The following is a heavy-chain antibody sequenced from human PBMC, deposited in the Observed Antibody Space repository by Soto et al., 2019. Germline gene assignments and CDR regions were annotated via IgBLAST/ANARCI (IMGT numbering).Heavy chain of an antibody. Sequence: ASRPTRESPRLALTLTCTFCGLSLSTSGVGVGWIRQPPGKALEWLALIYWNDDKRYSPSLKSRLTITKDTSKNQVVLTMTNMDPVDTATYYCAHRRGAARPTTHWFDPWGQGTLVTVSS. CDR3: AHRRGAARPTTHWFDP. J-gene: IGHJ5*02. CDR2: IYWNDDK. D-gene: IGHD6-6*01. CDR1: GLSLSTSGVG. V-gene: IGHV2-5*01.